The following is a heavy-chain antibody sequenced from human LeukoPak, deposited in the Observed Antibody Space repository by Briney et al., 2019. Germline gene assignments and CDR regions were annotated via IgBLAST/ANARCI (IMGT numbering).Heavy chain of an antibody. D-gene: IGHD6-19*01. Sequence: GASVKVSCKASGYTFTSYDINWVRQATGQGLEWMGWMNPNSGNTGYAQKFQGRVTMTRNTSISTAYMELSSLRSEDTAVYYCARGTGYSSGWYLGAYYYGMDVWGQGTTVTVSS. CDR2: MNPNSGNT. V-gene: IGHV1-8*01. CDR1: GYTFTSYD. CDR3: ARGTGYSSGWYLGAYYYGMDV. J-gene: IGHJ6*02.